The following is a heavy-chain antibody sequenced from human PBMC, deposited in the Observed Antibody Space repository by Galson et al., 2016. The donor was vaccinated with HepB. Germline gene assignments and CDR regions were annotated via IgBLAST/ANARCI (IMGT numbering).Heavy chain of an antibody. CDR3: EREAWSSSPI. V-gene: IGHV3-21*01. D-gene: IGHD1-26*01. Sequence: SLRLSCAASGFTFSSYPMNWVRLAPGKGLEWVSSISSSSSSGPDTYYADSVKGRFTISRDNAKKSLSLQMNSLRAEDTAVYYCEREAWSSSPIWGQGTMVTVSS. J-gene: IGHJ3*02. CDR2: ISSSSSSGPDT. CDR1: GFTFSSYP.